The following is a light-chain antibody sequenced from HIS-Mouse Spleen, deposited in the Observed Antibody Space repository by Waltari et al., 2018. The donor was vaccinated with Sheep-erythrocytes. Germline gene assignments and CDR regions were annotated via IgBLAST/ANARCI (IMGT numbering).Light chain of an antibody. J-gene: IGLJ3*02. CDR2: KDS. Sequence: SYELPPPPSVSVSPGQTARITCPGDALPKQYAYWYQQKPGQAPVLVIYKDSERPSGIPERFSGSSSGTTVTLTISGVQAEDEADYYCQSADSSGTWVFGGGTKLTVL. V-gene: IGLV3-25*03. CDR3: QSADSSGTWV. CDR1: ALPKQY.